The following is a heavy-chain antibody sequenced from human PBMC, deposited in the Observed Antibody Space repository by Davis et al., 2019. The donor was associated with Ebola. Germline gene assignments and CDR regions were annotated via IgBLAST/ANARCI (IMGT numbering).Heavy chain of an antibody. J-gene: IGHJ6*04. V-gene: IGHV3-74*01. CDR2: IHSDGTTT. Sequence: GESLKISCAASGFTFSGYWMHWVRQAPGKGLVWVSGIHSDGTTTKYADSVKGRFTVSRDNAENSLFLQMDSLRAEDAAVYYCARGGRWYDIMTEASLMDVWGKGTTVGVSS. CDR3: ARGGRWYDIMTEASLMDV. D-gene: IGHD3-9*01. CDR1: GFTFSGYW.